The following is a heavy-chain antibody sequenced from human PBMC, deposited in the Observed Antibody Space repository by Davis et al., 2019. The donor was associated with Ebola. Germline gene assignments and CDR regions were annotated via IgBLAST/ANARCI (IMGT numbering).Heavy chain of an antibody. V-gene: IGHV3-23*01. CDR2: ISSSGGSK. CDR3: ARDGTVVTAIIYYYGMDV. D-gene: IGHD2-21*02. J-gene: IGHJ6*02. Sequence: GGSLRLSCVASGFTFSDFAVSWVRQAPGKGLEWVSSISSSGGSKYFVDSVKGRFTISRDNSKNTLYLQMNSLRAEDTAVYYCARDGTVVTAIIYYYGMDVWGQGTTVTVSS. CDR1: GFTFSDFA.